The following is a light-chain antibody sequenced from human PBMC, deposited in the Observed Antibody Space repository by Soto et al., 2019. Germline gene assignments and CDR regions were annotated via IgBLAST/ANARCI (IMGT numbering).Light chain of an antibody. V-gene: IGLV2-14*01. CDR3: NSYTSSTTLV. CDR2: EVS. CDR1: SSDVDGYNY. J-gene: IGLJ2*01. Sequence: QSALTQPASVSGSPGQSITISCSGTSSDVDGYNYVSWYQQHPGKAPKLMIYEVSNRPSGVSNRFSGSKSGNTASLTISGLQAEDEADYYCNSYTSSTTLVFGGGTKLTVL.